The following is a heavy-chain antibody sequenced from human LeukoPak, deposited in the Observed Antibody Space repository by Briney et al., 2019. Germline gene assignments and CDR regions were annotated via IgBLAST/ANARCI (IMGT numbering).Heavy chain of an antibody. J-gene: IGHJ4*02. V-gene: IGHV3-30-3*01. CDR2: ISHDGNNK. CDR1: GFTFSSYA. CDR3: ARDHYSGSGQFDY. Sequence: GGSLRLSCAASGFTFSSYAMHWVRQAPGKGLEWVAVISHDGNNKHYADSVKGRFTISRDNSKNTLYLEMNSLRAEDTAVYYRARDHYSGSGQFDYWGQGTLVTVSS. D-gene: IGHD3-10*01.